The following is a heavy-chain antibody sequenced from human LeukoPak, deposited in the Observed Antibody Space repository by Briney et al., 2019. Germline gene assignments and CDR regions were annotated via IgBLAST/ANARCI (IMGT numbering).Heavy chain of an antibody. CDR2: INYSGTT. J-gene: IGHJ4*01. Sequence: SETLSLTCTASSGSFSSSSYFCGWVRQSPGMGLEWIATINYSGTTYYNPSLKSRVTTSVDTSRNQFSLKLTSVTAADTAVYYCARLRGGVQLWGDWGQGALVTVSS. CDR1: SGSFSSSSYF. CDR3: ARLRGGVQLWGD. D-gene: IGHD3-10*01. V-gene: IGHV4-39*01.